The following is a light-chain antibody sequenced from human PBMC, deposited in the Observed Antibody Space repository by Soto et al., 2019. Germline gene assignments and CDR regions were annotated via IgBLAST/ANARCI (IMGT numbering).Light chain of an antibody. CDR3: QQYGRSPQT. J-gene: IGKJ1*01. V-gene: IGKV3-20*01. CDR1: QSVSSSY. CDR2: GAS. Sequence: EIVLTQSPGTLSLSPRERATLSCRASQSVSSSYLAWYQQKPGQAPRLLIYGASSRATGIPDRFSGSGSGTDFTLTISRLEPEDFAVYYCQQYGRSPQTVGQGTKVDIK.